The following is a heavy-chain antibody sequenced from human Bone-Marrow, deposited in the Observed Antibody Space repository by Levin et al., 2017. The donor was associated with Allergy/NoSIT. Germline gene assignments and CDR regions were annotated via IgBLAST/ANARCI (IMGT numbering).Heavy chain of an antibody. J-gene: IGHJ4*02. Sequence: PGGSLRLSCAVYGGSFSGYYWSWIRQPPGKGLEWIGEINHSGSTNYNPSLKSRVTISVDTSKNQFSLKLSSVTAADTAVYYCARGRRSSGYYYSAGFDYWGQGTLVTVSS. CDR2: INHSGST. CDR3: ARGRRSSGYYYSAGFDY. V-gene: IGHV4-34*01. CDR1: GGSFSGYY. D-gene: IGHD3-22*01.